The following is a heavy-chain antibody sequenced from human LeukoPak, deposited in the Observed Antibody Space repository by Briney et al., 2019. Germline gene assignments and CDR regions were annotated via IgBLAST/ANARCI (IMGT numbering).Heavy chain of an antibody. J-gene: IGHJ3*02. D-gene: IGHD6-13*01. CDR3: ARAPSPYSSSWYRRGGDAFDI. CDR1: GGSISSSNW. CDR2: IYHSGST. V-gene: IGHV4-4*02. Sequence: SETLSLTCAVSGGSISSSNWWSWVRQPPGKGLEWIGEIYHSGSTNYNPSLKSRVTISVDKSKNQFSLKLSSVTAADTAVYYCARAPSPYSSSWYRRGGDAFDIWGQGTMVTVSS.